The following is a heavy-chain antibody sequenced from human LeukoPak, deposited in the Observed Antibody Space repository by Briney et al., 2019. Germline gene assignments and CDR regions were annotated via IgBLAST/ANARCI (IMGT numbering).Heavy chain of an antibody. V-gene: IGHV3-7*01. CDR1: GFTFSSYA. J-gene: IGHJ4*02. CDR2: INQGGSDK. Sequence: GGSLRLSCAASGFTFSSYAMSWGRQAPGKGLEWVANINQGGSDKYYVDSVKGRFTISRDNANNLLYLQMNSLRGEDTAVYYCTRDRSRAEDDWGQGTLVTVSS. D-gene: IGHD1-14*01. CDR3: TRDRSRAEDD.